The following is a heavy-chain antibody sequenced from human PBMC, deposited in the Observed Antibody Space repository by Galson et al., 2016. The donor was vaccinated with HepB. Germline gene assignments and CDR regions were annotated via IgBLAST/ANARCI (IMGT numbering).Heavy chain of an antibody. V-gene: IGHV4-4*02. CDR2: IYHSGST. CDR3: ATFERVGSSPIYWFDP. D-gene: IGHD3-9*01. J-gene: IGHJ5*02. Sequence: SETLSLTCAVSGGSISNYNWWSWVRQPPGKGLEWIGEIYHSGSTNYNPSLKSRVTISVDKSKNQFSLKLTSVTAADTAVYYCATFERVGSSPIYWFDPWGQGTLVTVSS. CDR1: GGSISNYNW.